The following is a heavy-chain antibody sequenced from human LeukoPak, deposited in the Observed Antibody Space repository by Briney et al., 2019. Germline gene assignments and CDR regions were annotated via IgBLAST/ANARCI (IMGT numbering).Heavy chain of an antibody. D-gene: IGHD2-2*02. J-gene: IGHJ5*02. CDR3: ARDNPVGGYCSSTRCYTEENWFDR. Sequence: SETLSLTCAVSDDSFSSYYWTWIRQPPGKGLEWIGYISYIGRTNYNPSLKSRVTISIDKSKNQFSLKRTSVTAADTAVYYCARDNPVGGYCSSTRCYTEENWFDRWGQGTLVTVSS. CDR2: ISYIGRT. V-gene: IGHV4-59*01. CDR1: DDSFSSYY.